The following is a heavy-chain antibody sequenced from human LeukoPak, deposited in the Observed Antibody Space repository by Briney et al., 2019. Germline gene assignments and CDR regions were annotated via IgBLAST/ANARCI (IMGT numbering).Heavy chain of an antibody. Sequence: GGSLRLSCAASGFIVTGDHMIWVRQAPGKGLEWVSAISASGSATYYADSVTGRFTISRDNSKNTLYLQMNSLRAEDTAVYYCAKGALYNVLTGPRFDYWGQGTLVTVSS. CDR2: ISASGSAT. J-gene: IGHJ4*02. CDR3: AKGALYNVLTGPRFDY. V-gene: IGHV3-23*01. D-gene: IGHD3-9*01. CDR1: GFIVTGDH.